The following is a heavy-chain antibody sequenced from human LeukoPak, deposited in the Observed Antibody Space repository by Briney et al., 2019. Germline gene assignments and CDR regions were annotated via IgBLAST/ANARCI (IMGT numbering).Heavy chain of an antibody. CDR1: GGSISSYY. CDR2: IHYSGST. V-gene: IGHV4-59*08. J-gene: IGHJ4*02. Sequence: SETLSLTCTVSGGSISSYYWSWIRQPPGKGLEWIGYIHYSGSTNYNPSLRSRVTISVDAANNQFSLKLSSVTAADTAVYYCARRDSNWGYYFDCWGQGTLVTVSS. CDR3: ARRDSNWGYYFDC. D-gene: IGHD7-27*01.